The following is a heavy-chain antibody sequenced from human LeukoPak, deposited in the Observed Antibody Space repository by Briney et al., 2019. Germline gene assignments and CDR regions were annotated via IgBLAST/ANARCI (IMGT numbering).Heavy chain of an antibody. J-gene: IGHJ4*02. CDR3: ARDPDGYYDSDSFGIPDS. CDR1: GYTFSAYY. V-gene: IGHV1-2*02. Sequence: AASVKVSCKTSGYTFSAYYMHWVRQAPGQGLEWMGWINPNTGGTDYTQNFQGRVTMTRDTSISTAYMELSSLKSDDTAVYYCARDPDGYYDSDSFGIPDSWGQGTLVTVSS. D-gene: IGHD3-10*01. CDR2: INPNTGGT.